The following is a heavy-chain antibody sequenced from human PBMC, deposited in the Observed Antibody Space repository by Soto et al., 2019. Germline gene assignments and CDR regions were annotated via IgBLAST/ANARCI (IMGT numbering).Heavy chain of an antibody. CDR2: IWYDGSNK. J-gene: IGHJ3*02. CDR3: ARPIAARRFEGNAFDI. D-gene: IGHD6-6*01. CDR1: GFTVSSYG. V-gene: IGHV3-33*01. Sequence: GGSLRLSCAASGFTVSSYGMHWVRQAPGKGLEWVAVIWYDGSNKYYADSVKGRFTISRDNSKNTLYLQMNSLRAEDTAVYYCARPIAARRFEGNAFDIWGQGTMVTVSS.